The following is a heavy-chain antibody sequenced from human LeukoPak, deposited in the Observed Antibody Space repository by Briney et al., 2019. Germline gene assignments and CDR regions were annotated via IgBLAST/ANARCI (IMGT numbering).Heavy chain of an antibody. V-gene: IGHV3-30*03. CDR3: ARDHWDYYDSSGYRTYYFDY. D-gene: IGHD3-22*01. Sequence: PGGSLRLSCAASGFTFSSYGMHWVRQAPGKGLEWVAVISYDGSNKYYADSVKGRFTISRDNSKNTLYLQMNSLRAEDTAVYYCARDHWDYYDSSGYRTYYFDYWGQGTLVTVSS. J-gene: IGHJ4*02. CDR2: ISYDGSNK. CDR1: GFTFSSYG.